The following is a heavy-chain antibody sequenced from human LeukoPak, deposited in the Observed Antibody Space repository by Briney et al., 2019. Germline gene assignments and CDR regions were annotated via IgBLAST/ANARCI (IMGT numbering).Heavy chain of an antibody. CDR1: GFTFSSYV. V-gene: IGHV3-30*03. D-gene: IGHD4-11*01. J-gene: IGHJ4*02. CDR2: ISYDGSKR. CDR3: AREDSSKENFDY. Sequence: GGSLRLSCAASGFTFSSYVMHWVRQAPGKGLEWVSVISYDGSKRYYTESVKGRFTISRDNSKSTLFLQMNSLRAEDTAVYYCAREDSSKENFDYWGRGTLVTVSS.